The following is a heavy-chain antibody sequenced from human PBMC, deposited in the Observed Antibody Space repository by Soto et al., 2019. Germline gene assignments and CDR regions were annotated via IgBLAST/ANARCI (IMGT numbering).Heavy chain of an antibody. CDR1: GGSISSYY. D-gene: IGHD1-1*01. Sequence: ETLSLTCTVSGGSISSYYWSWIRQPPGKGLEWIGYIYYSGSTNYNPSLKSRVTISVDTSKNQFSLKLSSVTAADTAVYYCARGRKRNRYYYYLDVWGKGTTVTVSS. J-gene: IGHJ6*03. V-gene: IGHV4-59*12. CDR2: IYYSGST. CDR3: ARGRKRNRYYYYLDV.